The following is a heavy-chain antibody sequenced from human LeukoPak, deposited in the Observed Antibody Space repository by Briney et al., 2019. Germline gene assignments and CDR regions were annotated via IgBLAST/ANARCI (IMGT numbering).Heavy chain of an antibody. CDR2: ISSSGSTI. CDR1: GFTFSDYY. CDR3: ARSRGKLQWPYCYYGMDV. D-gene: IGHD5-24*01. V-gene: IGHV3-11*01. J-gene: IGHJ6*02. Sequence: GGSLRLSCAASGFTFSDYYMSWIRQAPGKGLEWVSYISSSGSTIYYADSVKGRFTISRDNAKNSLYLQMNSLRAEDTAVYYCARSRGKLQWPYCYYGMDVWGQGTTVTVS.